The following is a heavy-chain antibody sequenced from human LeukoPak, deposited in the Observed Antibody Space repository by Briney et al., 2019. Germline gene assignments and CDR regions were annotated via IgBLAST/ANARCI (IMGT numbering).Heavy chain of an antibody. CDR1: GGSSSGYY. CDR2: INHSGST. D-gene: IGHD2-15*01. Sequence: SETLSLTCAVYGGSSSGYYWSWIRQPPGKGLEWIGEINHSGSTNYNPSLKSRVTISVDTSKNQFSLKLSSVTAADTAVYYCARGYCSGGSCYPRHNRQYYFDYWGQGTLVTVSS. V-gene: IGHV4-34*01. J-gene: IGHJ4*02. CDR3: ARGYCSGGSCYPRHNRQYYFDY.